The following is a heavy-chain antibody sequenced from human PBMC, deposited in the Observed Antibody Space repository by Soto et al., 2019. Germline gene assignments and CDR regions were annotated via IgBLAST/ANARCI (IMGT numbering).Heavy chain of an antibody. CDR3: ARAYDSGYVDV. CDR2: IYYSGST. J-gene: IGHJ6*02. V-gene: IGHV4-31*03. CDR1: GGSISSGSYY. Sequence: QVQLQESGPGLVKPSQTLSLTCTVSGGSISSGSYYWSWIRQHPGKGLEWIGYIYYSGSTYYNPSPTSRVTISVDTSKNEFALKLRSVTAADTAVYFCARAYDSGYVDVWGQRTPITVSS. D-gene: IGHD3-10*01.